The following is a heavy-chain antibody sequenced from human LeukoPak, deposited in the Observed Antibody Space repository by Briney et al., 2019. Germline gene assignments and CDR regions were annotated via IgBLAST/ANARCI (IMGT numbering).Heavy chain of an antibody. Sequence: SETLSLTCTVTGGSISSYYWSWIRQPPGKGLEWIGYIYYSGSTNYNPSLKSRVTISVDTSKNQFSLKLSSVTAADTAVYYCAREGVDDILALDYWGQGTLVTVSS. J-gene: IGHJ4*02. CDR2: IYYSGST. CDR3: AREGVDDILALDY. D-gene: IGHD3-9*01. V-gene: IGHV4-59*01. CDR1: GGSISSYY.